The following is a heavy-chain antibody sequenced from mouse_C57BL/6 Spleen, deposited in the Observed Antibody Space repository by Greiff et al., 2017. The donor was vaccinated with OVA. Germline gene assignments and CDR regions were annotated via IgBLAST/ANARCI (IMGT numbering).Heavy chain of an antibody. CDR1: GYTFTSYW. Sequence: VKLQQPGAELVMPGASVKLSCKASGYTFTSYWMHWVKQRPGQGLEWIGEIDPSDSYTNYNQKFKGKSTLTVDKSSSTAYMQLSSLTSEDSAVYYCARRGVYYDYLYAMDYWGQGTSVTVSS. J-gene: IGHJ4*01. CDR3: ARRGVYYDYLYAMDY. V-gene: IGHV1-69*01. CDR2: IDPSDSYT. D-gene: IGHD2-4*01.